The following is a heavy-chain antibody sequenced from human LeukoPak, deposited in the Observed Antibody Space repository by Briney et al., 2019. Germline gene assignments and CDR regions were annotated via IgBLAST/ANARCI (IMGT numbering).Heavy chain of an antibody. CDR3: AREGSCDAFDI. V-gene: IGHV3-64*01. D-gene: IGHD2-2*01. Sequence: QSGGSLRLSCAASGFTFSSYTMHWVRQAPGKGLEYVSGISSDGGTTYYANSVKGRFTISRDNSKNTLYLQMGSLRAEDTAVYYCAREGSCDAFDIWGQGTMVSVSS. CDR1: GFTFSSYT. J-gene: IGHJ3*02. CDR2: ISSDGGTT.